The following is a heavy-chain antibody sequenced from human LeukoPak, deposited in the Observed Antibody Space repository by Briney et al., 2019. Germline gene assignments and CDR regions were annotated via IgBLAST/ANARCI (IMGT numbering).Heavy chain of an antibody. Sequence: SETLSLTCTVSGGSISSNYWSWVRQPAGKGLEWIGRIYSTGSTNYNPSLKSRVTISVDTSKNQFSLKLSSVTAADTAVYYCARGIKYQLLYRTRYYFDYWGQGTLVTVSS. CDR2: IYSTGST. D-gene: IGHD2-2*01. CDR1: GGSISSNY. CDR3: ARGIKYQLLYRTRYYFDY. V-gene: IGHV4-4*07. J-gene: IGHJ4*02.